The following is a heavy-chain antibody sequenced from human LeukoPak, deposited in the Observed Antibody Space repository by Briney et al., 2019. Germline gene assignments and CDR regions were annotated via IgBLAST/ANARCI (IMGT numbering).Heavy chain of an antibody. CDR3: ARGWDVDVGFDC. D-gene: IGHD6-19*01. CDR1: GFTVSRKF. V-gene: IGHV3-66*02. CDR2: IYSDGST. J-gene: IGHJ4*02. Sequence: GGSLRLSCAASGFTVSRKFMSWARQAPGKGLEWVSVIYSDGSTYYADSVKGRFTISRDNSKNTLYIQMNSLRIEDTAVYYCARGWDVDVGFDCWGQGTLVTVSS.